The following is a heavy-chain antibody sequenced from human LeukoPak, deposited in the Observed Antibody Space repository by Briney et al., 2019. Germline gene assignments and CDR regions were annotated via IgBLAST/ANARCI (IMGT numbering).Heavy chain of an antibody. CDR1: GFTFSTYA. CDR2: IRSDGSNK. D-gene: IGHD1-7*01. V-gene: IGHV3-30*02. J-gene: IGHJ4*02. CDR3: ATLSLNWNYNHYCDF. Sequence: PGGSLRLFCAASGFTFSTYAMHWIRQAPGRGLEGVAFIRSDGSNKVYADSVKGRFTISRDNPKNTLYLQMNSLRIEDTGVYYCATLSLNWNYNHYCDFWGQGTLVTISS.